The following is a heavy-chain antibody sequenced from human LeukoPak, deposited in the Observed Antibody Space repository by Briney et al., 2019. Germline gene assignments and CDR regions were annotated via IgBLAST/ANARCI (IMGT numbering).Heavy chain of an antibody. V-gene: IGHV3-9*01. CDR2: ISWNSGSK. D-gene: IGHD4-17*01. Sequence: GGSLRLSCAASGFTFDDYAMHWVRQAPGKGLEWVSGISWNSGSKGYADSVKGRFTISRDNAKNSLYLQMNSLRVEDTAVYYCARDFAGDRDYWGQGTLVTVSS. CDR1: GFTFDDYA. CDR3: ARDFAGDRDY. J-gene: IGHJ4*02.